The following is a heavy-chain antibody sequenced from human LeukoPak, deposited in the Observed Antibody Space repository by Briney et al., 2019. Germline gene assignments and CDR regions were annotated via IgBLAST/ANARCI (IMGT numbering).Heavy chain of an antibody. CDR1: GGSISSYY. D-gene: IGHD7-27*01. Sequence: PSETLSLTCTVSGGSISSYYWSWIRQPPGKGLEWIGYIYYSGSTNYNPSLKSRVTISVDTSKNQFSLELSSVTAADTAVYFCARSKTGDSATFDYWGQGTLVTVSS. CDR2: IYYSGST. J-gene: IGHJ4*02. CDR3: ARSKTGDSATFDY. V-gene: IGHV4-59*12.